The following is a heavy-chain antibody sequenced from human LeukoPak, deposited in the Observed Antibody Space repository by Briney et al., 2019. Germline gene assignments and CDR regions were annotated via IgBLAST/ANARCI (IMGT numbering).Heavy chain of an antibody. Sequence: ASVKVSCKASGYTFTGYYMNWVRQAPGQGLEWMGWINPNSGGTNYAQKFQGRVTMTRDTSISTAYMELSRLRSDDTAVYYCARDLVRGVRSFDYWGQGTLVTVSS. J-gene: IGHJ4*02. CDR3: ARDLVRGVRSFDY. V-gene: IGHV1-2*02. CDR2: INPNSGGT. D-gene: IGHD3-10*01. CDR1: GYTFTGYY.